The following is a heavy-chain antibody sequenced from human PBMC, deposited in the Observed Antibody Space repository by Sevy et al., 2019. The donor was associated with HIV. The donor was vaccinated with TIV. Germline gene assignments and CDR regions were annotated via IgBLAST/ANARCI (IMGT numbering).Heavy chain of an antibody. CDR2: ISCEGTET. Sequence: GGSLRLSCAASGFAFSTHAMHWVRQAPGKGLEWVAVISCEGTETFYAASVEGRFTISRDNSKNMLSLQINGLRPEDSAVYYCARDGGNSVKWYPLYWGHGTLVTVSS. CDR3: ARDGGNSVKWYPLY. D-gene: IGHD2-2*01. V-gene: IGHV3-30-3*01. J-gene: IGHJ4*01. CDR1: GFAFSTHA.